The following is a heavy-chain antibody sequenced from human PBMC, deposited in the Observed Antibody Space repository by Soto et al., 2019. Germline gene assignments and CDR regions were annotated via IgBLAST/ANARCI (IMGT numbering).Heavy chain of an antibody. Sequence: PSETLSLTCAVYGGSFSGYSWTWIRQPPGTGLEWIGEINHSGSTNYNPSLKSRVTISVDTSKNQFSLKLTSVTAADTAVYYCARAKYYFDSGSHFFFDPWGQGTMVTVSS. V-gene: IGHV4-34*01. J-gene: IGHJ5*02. CDR3: ARAKYYFDSGSHFFFDP. D-gene: IGHD3-10*01. CDR1: GGSFSGYS. CDR2: INHSGST.